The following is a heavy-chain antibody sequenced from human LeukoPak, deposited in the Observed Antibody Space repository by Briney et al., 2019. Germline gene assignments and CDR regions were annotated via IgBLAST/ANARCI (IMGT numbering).Heavy chain of an antibody. V-gene: IGHV7-4-1*02. CDR3: AREEGIYSDYENWFDP. D-gene: IGHD4-11*01. CDR2: INTNTGSP. J-gene: IGHJ5*02. Sequence: ASVKVSCKASGYTFNSYYMHWVRQAPGQGLEWMGWINTNTGSPTYAEGFTRRFVFSLDTSVSTAYLQISNLKVEDTAVYYCAREEGIYSDYENWFDPWGQGTLVTVSS. CDR1: GYTFNSYY.